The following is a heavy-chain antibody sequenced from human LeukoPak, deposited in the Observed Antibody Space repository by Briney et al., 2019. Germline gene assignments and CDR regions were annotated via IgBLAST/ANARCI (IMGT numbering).Heavy chain of an antibody. CDR1: GFTFSSYA. CDR3: ARESIFGVVTATFDY. J-gene: IGHJ4*02. D-gene: IGHD3-3*01. V-gene: IGHV3-30-3*01. Sequence: GGSLRLSCAASGFTFSSYAMHWVRQAPGKGREGVAVISYDGSNKYYADSVKGRFTISRDNSKNTLYLQMDSLRAEDTAVYYCARESIFGVVTATFDYWGQGTLVTVSS. CDR2: ISYDGSNK.